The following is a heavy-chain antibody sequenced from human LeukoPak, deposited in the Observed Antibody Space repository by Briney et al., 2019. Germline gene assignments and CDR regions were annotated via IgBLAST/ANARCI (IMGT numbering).Heavy chain of an antibody. J-gene: IGHJ5*02. CDR3: ARDSGGFDP. CDR1: GFTFSSSW. Sequence: GGSLRLSCAASGFTFSSSWMTWVRQAPGKGLEWVSFIRSSSTYISYSDSVKGRFTISRDNANNSLYLQMNSLRAEDTAVYYCARDSGGFDPWGQGTLVTVSS. V-gene: IGHV3-21*01. D-gene: IGHD3-10*01. CDR2: IRSSSTYI.